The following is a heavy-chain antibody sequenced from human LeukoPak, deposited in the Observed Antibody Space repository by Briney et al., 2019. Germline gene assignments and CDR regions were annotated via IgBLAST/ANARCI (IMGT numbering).Heavy chain of an antibody. CDR1: GFTFTKYW. CDR2: INTDGTVT. CDR3: ATEQWLAPPPDS. V-gene: IGHV3-74*01. J-gene: IGHJ4*02. Sequence: GGSLRLSCAASGFTFTKYWMLWVRQAPGKGLESVSRINTDGTVTTYADSVKGRFTVSRDNADNTMFLQMNSVRDEDTAVYYCATEQWLAPPPDSWGQGTPVTVSS. D-gene: IGHD6-19*01.